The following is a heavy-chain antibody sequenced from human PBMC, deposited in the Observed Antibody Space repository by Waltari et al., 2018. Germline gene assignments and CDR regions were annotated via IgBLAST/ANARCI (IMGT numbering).Heavy chain of an antibody. Sequence: QVQLVQSGAEVKKPGSSVKVSCKASGGTFSSYAISWVRQAPGQGLEWMGGIIPILGIANYAQKSQGRVTITADESTSTAYMELSSLRSEDTAVYYCASRYSSSPYYYYYYMDVWGKGTTVTVSS. CDR3: ASRYSSSPYYYYYYMDV. CDR1: GGTFSSYA. V-gene: IGHV1-69*04. D-gene: IGHD6-6*01. J-gene: IGHJ6*03. CDR2: IIPILGIA.